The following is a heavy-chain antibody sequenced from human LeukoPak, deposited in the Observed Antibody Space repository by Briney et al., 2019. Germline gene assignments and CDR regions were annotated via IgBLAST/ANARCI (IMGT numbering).Heavy chain of an antibody. CDR3: AKDSRGYYDSSVNFDY. CDR1: GFTFSSYG. D-gene: IGHD3-22*01. Sequence: GRSLRLSCAASGFTFSSYGMHWVRQAPGKGLEWVAVIWYDGSNKYYADSVKGRFTISRDNSKNTLYLQMNSLRAEDTAVYYCAKDSRGYYDSSVNFDYWGQGTLVTVSS. J-gene: IGHJ4*02. CDR2: IWYDGSNK. V-gene: IGHV3-33*06.